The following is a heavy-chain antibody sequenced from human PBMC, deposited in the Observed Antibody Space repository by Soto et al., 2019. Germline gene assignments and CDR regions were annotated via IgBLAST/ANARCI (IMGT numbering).Heavy chain of an antibody. Sequence: PSETLSLTCAVSGGSISSGGYSWGWIRQPPGKGLEWIGYIYHSVSTYYNPSLKSRVTISVDRSKNQFSLRLSSVTAADTAVYYCARADIVVVPAGVGFDPWGQGTLVTVSS. J-gene: IGHJ5*02. V-gene: IGHV4-30-2*01. CDR3: ARADIVVVPAGVGFDP. CDR2: IYHSVST. CDR1: GGSISSGGYS. D-gene: IGHD2-2*01.